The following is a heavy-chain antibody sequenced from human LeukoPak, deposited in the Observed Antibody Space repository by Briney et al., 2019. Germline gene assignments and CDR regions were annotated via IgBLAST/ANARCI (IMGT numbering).Heavy chain of an antibody. CDR3: ARDSSITIFGVATGPWFDP. CDR1: GFTFSSYS. Sequence: GGSLRLSCAASGFTFSSYSMNWVRQAPGKGLEWVSSISSSSSYIYYADSVKGRFTISRDNAKNSLYLQMNSLRAEDTAAYYCARDSSITIFGVATGPWFDPWGQGTLVTVSS. D-gene: IGHD3-3*01. CDR2: ISSSSSYI. J-gene: IGHJ5*02. V-gene: IGHV3-21*01.